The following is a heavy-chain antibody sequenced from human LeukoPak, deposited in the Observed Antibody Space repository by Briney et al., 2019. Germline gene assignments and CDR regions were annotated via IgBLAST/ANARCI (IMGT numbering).Heavy chain of an antibody. J-gene: IGHJ4*02. CDR2: ISHVGSNK. CDR1: GFTFSSYA. Sequence: GGSLRLSCAASGFTFSSYAMSWVRQAPGKGLEWVAVISHVGSNKYYADSVQGRFSISRDNSKNTLYLQMNSLRAEDTAVYYCARDFLRRGYDFWSGYYDYWGQGTLVTVSS. D-gene: IGHD3-3*01. V-gene: IGHV3-30-3*01. CDR3: ARDFLRRGYDFWSGYYDY.